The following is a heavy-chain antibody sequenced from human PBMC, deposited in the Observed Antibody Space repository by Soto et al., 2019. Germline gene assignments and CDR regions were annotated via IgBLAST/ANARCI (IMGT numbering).Heavy chain of an antibody. D-gene: IGHD3-3*01. Sequence: GASVKVSCKASGYTFTSYAMHWVRQAPGQRLEWMGWINAGNGNTKYSQKFQGRVTITRDTSASTAYMELSSLRSEDTAVYSCARAYYDFWSGYYDPVYYGIDVWGQGTTVTVSS. J-gene: IGHJ6*02. CDR3: ARAYYDFWSGYYDPVYYGIDV. CDR1: GYTFTSYA. CDR2: INAGNGNT. V-gene: IGHV1-3*01.